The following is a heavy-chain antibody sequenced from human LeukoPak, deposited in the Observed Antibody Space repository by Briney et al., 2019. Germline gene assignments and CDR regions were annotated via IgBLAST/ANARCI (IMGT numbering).Heavy chain of an antibody. V-gene: IGHV4-59*01. CDR2: IYYSGST. Sequence: SETLSLTYTVSGGSISSYYWSWIRQPPGKGLEWIGYIYYSGSTNYNPSLKSRVTISVDTSKNQFSLKLSSVTAADTAVYYCAGGEAMVTLDYWGQGTLVTVSS. CDR3: AGGEAMVTLDY. J-gene: IGHJ4*02. D-gene: IGHD5-18*01. CDR1: GGSISSYY.